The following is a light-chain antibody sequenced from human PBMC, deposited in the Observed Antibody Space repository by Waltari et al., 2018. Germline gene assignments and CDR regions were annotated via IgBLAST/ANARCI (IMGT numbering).Light chain of an antibody. CDR3: QQYNNWPPPFT. CDR1: QRVSSN. V-gene: IGKV3-15*01. Sequence: EIVMTQSPATLSVSPGERATLSCRASQRVSSNLAWYQQKPGQAPRLLIYGASTRATGIPARFSGSGSGTEFTLTISSMQSEDFAVYYCQQYNNWPPPFTFGPGTKVDIK. J-gene: IGKJ3*01. CDR2: GAS.